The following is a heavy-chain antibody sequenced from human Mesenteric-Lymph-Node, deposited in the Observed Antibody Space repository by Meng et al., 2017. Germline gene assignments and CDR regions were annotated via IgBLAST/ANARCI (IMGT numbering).Heavy chain of an antibody. J-gene: IGHJ5*02. CDR1: GGSFSGYY. D-gene: IGHD4-17*01. CDR3: ATRGGDDYGDYRNWFDP. Sequence: QGQLQPGGAGLLKPSETLSLTCAVYGGSFSGYYWSWIRQPPGKGLEWIGEINHSGSTNYNPSLKSRVTISVDTSKNQFSLKLSSVTAADTAVYYCATRGGDDYGDYRNWFDPWGQGTLVTVSS. V-gene: IGHV4-34*01. CDR2: INHSGST.